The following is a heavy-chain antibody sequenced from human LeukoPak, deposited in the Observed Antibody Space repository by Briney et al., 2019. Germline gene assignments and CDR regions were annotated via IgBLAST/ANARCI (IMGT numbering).Heavy chain of an antibody. Sequence: ASVKVSCKASAYTFTTYDINWVRQATGHGLEWVGWMNPNSGNTGYAQKFQGRVTMTRNTSINTAYMELSSLRSEDTAVYYCARASRWDHCSGGSCYSNYYYMDVWGKGTTVTVSS. J-gene: IGHJ6*03. D-gene: IGHD2-15*01. CDR3: ARASRWDHCSGGSCYSNYYYMDV. CDR2: MNPNSGNT. CDR1: AYTFTTYD. V-gene: IGHV1-8*01.